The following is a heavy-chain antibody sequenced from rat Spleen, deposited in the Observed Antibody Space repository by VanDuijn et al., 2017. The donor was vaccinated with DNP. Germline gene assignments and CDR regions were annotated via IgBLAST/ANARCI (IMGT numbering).Heavy chain of an antibody. Sequence: EVQLVEPGGGLVQPGRSLKLSCAASGFTSSNYGMHWIRQAPTQGLEWVASISPSGGSTYYQDSVKGRFTISRNNAKNTLYLQMDSLRSEDTATYYCARHRAIAAIWDYWGQGVMVTVSS. J-gene: IGHJ2*01. CDR3: ARHRAIAAIWDY. CDR2: ISPSGGST. CDR1: GFTSSNYG. V-gene: IGHV5-19*01. D-gene: IGHD1-2*01.